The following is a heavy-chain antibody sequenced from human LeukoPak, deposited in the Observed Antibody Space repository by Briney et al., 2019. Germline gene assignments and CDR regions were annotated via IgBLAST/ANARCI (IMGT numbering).Heavy chain of an antibody. CDR2: ISIDGGRT. V-gene: IGHV3-23*01. CDR1: GFTFSSYA. CDR3: ARRGIGSSRYQNMDV. D-gene: IGHD6-25*01. J-gene: IGHJ6*03. Sequence: GSLRLSCAASGFTFSSYAMSWVRQAPGEGPEWVSTISIDGGRTYYADSVKGRFTVSRDTSKNTLYLQMNSLRAEDTAVYYCARRGIGSSRYQNMDVWGKGTTVTVSS.